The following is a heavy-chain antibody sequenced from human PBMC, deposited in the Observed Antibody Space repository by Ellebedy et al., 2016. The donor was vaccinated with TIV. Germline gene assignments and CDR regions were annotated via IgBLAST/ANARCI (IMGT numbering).Heavy chain of an antibody. CDR2: VSNEGSTK. CDR3: ARPDSEDNYMDV. J-gene: IGHJ6*03. Sequence: GGSLRLSXTASGFTFSSHGMHWVRQAPGKGLEWVAVVSNEGSTKWYADSVKGRFTISRDNSKNTVSLQMNSLRGEDTAVYYCARPDSEDNYMDVWGKGTAVTVSS. V-gene: IGHV3-30*03. CDR1: GFTFSSHG.